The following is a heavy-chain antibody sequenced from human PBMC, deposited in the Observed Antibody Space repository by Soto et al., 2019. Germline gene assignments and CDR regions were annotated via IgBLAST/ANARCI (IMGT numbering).Heavy chain of an antibody. V-gene: IGHV4-59*08. CDR3: ARFRVGGTTWWFDP. J-gene: IGHJ5*02. CDR2: IYYSGST. D-gene: IGHD1-26*01. CDR1: GGSISSYY. Sequence: SETLSLTCTVSGGSISSYYWSWIRQPPGKGLEWIGYIYYSGSTNYNPSLKSRVTISVDTSKNQFSLKLSSVTAADTAVYYCARFRVGGTTWWFDPWGQGTLVTVSS.